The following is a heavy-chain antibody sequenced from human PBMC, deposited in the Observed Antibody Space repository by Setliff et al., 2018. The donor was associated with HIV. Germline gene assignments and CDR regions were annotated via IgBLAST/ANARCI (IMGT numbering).Heavy chain of an antibody. D-gene: IGHD2-2*01. CDR1: GFTFSSYG. CDR3: VGDKDEGYGSTSFDY. J-gene: IGHJ4*02. Sequence: PGGSLRLSCTASGFTFSSYGMHWVRQAPGKGLEWGAVIWYDRSNKYYADSVKGRFTISRDNSKNTLYLQLNSLRPEDTAVYYCVGDKDEGYGSTSFDYWGRGILVAVSS. CDR2: IWYDRSNK. V-gene: IGHV3-33*01.